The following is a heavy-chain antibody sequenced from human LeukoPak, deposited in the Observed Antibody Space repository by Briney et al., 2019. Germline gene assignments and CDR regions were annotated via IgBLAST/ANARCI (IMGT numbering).Heavy chain of an antibody. V-gene: IGHV3-30*18. Sequence: GGSLRLSCAASGFTFSSYGVHWVRQAPGKGLEWVAVISYDGSNKYYADSVKGRFTISRDNSKNTLYLQMNSLRAEDTAVYYCAKSPMVVVIQYYFDYWGQGTLVTVSS. CDR3: AKSPMVVVIQYYFDY. CDR2: ISYDGSNK. D-gene: IGHD3-22*01. CDR1: GFTFSSYG. J-gene: IGHJ4*02.